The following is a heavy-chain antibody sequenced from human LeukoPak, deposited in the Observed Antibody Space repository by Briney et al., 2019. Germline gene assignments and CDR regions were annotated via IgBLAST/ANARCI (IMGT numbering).Heavy chain of an antibody. D-gene: IGHD3-3*01. Sequence: SETLSLTCTVSGGSISSYYWSWIRQPPGKGLEWIGYIYYSGSTNYNPSRKSRVTISVDTSKNQFSLKLSSVTAADTAVYYCARQNPYYDFWSGPTNPYYYYGMDVWGQGTTVTVSS. J-gene: IGHJ6*02. V-gene: IGHV4-59*08. CDR2: IYYSGST. CDR1: GGSISSYY. CDR3: ARQNPYYDFWSGPTNPYYYYGMDV.